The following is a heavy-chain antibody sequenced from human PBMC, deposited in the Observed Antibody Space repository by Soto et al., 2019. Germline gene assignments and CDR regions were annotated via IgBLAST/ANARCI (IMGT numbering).Heavy chain of an antibody. Sequence: PGGSLRLSCAASGFTFSSYWMSWVRQAPGKGLEWVANIKQDGSEKYYVDSVKGRFTISRDNAKNSLYLQMNSLRAEDTAVYYCARDERPVWFGESYFDYWGQGTLVTVSS. CDR3: ARDERPVWFGESYFDY. CDR1: GFTFSSYW. CDR2: IKQDGSEK. D-gene: IGHD3-10*01. J-gene: IGHJ4*02. V-gene: IGHV3-7*01.